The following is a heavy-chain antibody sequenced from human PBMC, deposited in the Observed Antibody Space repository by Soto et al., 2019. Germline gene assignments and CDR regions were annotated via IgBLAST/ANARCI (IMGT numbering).Heavy chain of an antibody. CDR1: GYTFTSYG. V-gene: IGHV1-18*01. CDR3: ARGTYYDILTGYYPSEC. CDR2: ISAYDGNT. D-gene: IGHD3-9*01. Sequence: ASVKVSCKASGYTFTSYGISWVRQAPGQGLEWMGWISAYDGNTNYAQKLQGRVTMTTDTSTSTAYMELRSLRSDDTAVYYCARGTYYDILTGYYPSECWGKENLVNVS. J-gene: IGHJ4*02.